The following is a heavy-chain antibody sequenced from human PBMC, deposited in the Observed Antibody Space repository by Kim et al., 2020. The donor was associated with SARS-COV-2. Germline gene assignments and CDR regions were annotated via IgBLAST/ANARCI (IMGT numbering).Heavy chain of an antibody. V-gene: IGHV4-59*08. Sequence: SETLSLTCTVSNGSLSSYYWNWIRQPPGKGLEWIGYIYYSGSTNYNPSLKSRVTISIDTSKNQFSLKLSSVTAADTAVYYCARQQYHDILTGYAWFDPWG. CDR2: IYYSGST. D-gene: IGHD3-9*01. CDR3: ARQQYHDILTGYAWFDP. CDR1: NGSLSSYY. J-gene: IGHJ5*02.